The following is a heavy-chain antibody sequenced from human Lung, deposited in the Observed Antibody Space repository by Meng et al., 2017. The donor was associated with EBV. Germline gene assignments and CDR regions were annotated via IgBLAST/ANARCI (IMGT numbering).Heavy chain of an antibody. V-gene: IGHV4-30-2*01. CDR2: IYHSGST. CDR3: ARGVSDTAMVPYYFDY. D-gene: IGHD5-18*01. CDR1: GGSSSSGGYP. J-gene: IGHJ4*02. Sequence: QLHLQESGAGLVKPSQALSLTCAVSGGSSSSGGYPWSWIRQPPGKGLEWIGYIYHSGSTYYNPSLKSRVTISVDRSKNQFSLKLSSVTAADTAVYYCARGVSDTAMVPYYFDYWGQGTLVTVSS.